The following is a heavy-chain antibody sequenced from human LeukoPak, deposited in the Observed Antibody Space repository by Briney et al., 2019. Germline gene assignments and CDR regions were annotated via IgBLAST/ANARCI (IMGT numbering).Heavy chain of an antibody. CDR1: GYTFTSFG. CDR2: ISAYNGNT. Sequence: PWASVKVSCKASGYTFTSFGISWVRQAPGQGLEWMGWISAYNGNTNYAQKLQGRVTMTTDTSTSTAYMELRSLRSDDTAVYYCARGGGYCSSTSCYTGIIRGWFDPWGQGTLVTVSS. D-gene: IGHD2-2*02. J-gene: IGHJ5*02. CDR3: ARGGGYCSSTSCYTGIIRGWFDP. V-gene: IGHV1-18*01.